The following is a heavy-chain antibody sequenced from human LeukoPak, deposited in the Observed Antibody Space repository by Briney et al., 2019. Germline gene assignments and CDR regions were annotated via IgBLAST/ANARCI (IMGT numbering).Heavy chain of an antibody. CDR1: GFTFSTYA. CDR3: AKSPAGSRGTWDY. D-gene: IGHD1-1*01. J-gene: IGHJ4*02. CDR2: ISGTGGST. Sequence: GGSLRLSCAASGFTFSTYAMSWVRQAPGKGLEWVSTISGTGGSTYYADSVKGQFTISRDNSKNTLYLQMNSLRAEDTAVYYCAKSPAGSRGTWDYWGQGTLVTVSS. V-gene: IGHV3-23*01.